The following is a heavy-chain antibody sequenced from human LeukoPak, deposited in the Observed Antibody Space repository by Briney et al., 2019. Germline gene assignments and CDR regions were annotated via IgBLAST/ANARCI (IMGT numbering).Heavy chain of an antibody. D-gene: IGHD6-13*01. CDR2: ISWNSGSI. V-gene: IGHV3-9*03. J-gene: IGHJ4*02. Sequence: GRSLRLSCAPSGFTFDDYAMHWVRQAPGKGLEWVSGISWNSGSIGYADSVKGRFTISRDNAKNSLYLQMNSLRAEDMALYYCAKGTLYSSSSWYDYWGQGTLVTVSS. CDR3: AKGTLYSSSSWYDY. CDR1: GFTFDDYA.